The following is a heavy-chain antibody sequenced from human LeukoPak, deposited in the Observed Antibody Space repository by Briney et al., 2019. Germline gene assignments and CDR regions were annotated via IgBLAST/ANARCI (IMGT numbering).Heavy chain of an antibody. Sequence: ASVKVSCKASGGTFSSYAISWVRQAPGQGLEWMGGIIPIFGTANYAQKFQGRVTITADESTSTAYMELSSLRSEDTAVYYCASLVAEYYFDYWGQGTLVTVSS. CDR2: IIPIFGTA. CDR1: GGTFSSYA. D-gene: IGHD2-15*01. J-gene: IGHJ4*02. CDR3: ASLVAEYYFDY. V-gene: IGHV1-69*13.